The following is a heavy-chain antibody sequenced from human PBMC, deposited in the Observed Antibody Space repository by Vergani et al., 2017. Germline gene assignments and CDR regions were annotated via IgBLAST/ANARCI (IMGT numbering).Heavy chain of an antibody. D-gene: IGHD5-18*01. V-gene: IGHV3-NL1*01. Sequence: QVQLVESGGGVVQPGRSLRLSCAASGFTFSSYAMHWVRQAPGKGLEWVAVIYSGGSSTYYADSVKGRFTISRDNSKNTLYLQMNSLRAEDTAVYYCAKMVGYSYGYFDYWGQGTLVTVSS. CDR1: GFTFSSYA. CDR3: AKMVGYSYGYFDY. CDR2: IYSGGSST. J-gene: IGHJ4*02.